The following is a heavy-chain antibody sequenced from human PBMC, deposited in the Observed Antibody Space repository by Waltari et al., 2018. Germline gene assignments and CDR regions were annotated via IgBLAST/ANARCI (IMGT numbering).Heavy chain of an antibody. D-gene: IGHD3-16*02. CDR2: IYYSGST. Sequence: QLQLQESGPGLVKPSETLSLTCTVSGGSISSSSYYWGWIRQPPGKGLEWIGSIYYSGSTYYNPSLKSRVTISVDTSKNQFSLKLSSVTAADTAVYYCATPRYDYVWGSYRPPDYWGQGTLVTVSS. CDR3: ATPRYDYVWGSYRPPDY. V-gene: IGHV4-39*07. J-gene: IGHJ4*02. CDR1: GGSISSSSYY.